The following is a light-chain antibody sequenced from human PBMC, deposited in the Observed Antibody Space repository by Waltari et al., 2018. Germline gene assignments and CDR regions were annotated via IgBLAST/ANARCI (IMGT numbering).Light chain of an antibody. CDR3: ASWDDSLVGPG. Sequence: QSVLTQPPSASGTPGQTVTISCSGSSSNIAYNTVTWYQQFPGAAPKLLIYGNSQRPPGVPARFSASKSGTSASLVISRLQSEDEGDYYCASWDDSLVGPGFGGGTRLTVL. CDR1: SSNIAYNT. CDR2: GNS. J-gene: IGLJ2*01. V-gene: IGLV1-44*01.